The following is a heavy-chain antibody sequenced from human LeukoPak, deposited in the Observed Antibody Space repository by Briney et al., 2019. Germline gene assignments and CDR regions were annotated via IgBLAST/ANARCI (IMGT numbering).Heavy chain of an antibody. Sequence: PSQTLSLTCTVSGGSLSSGGYYWSWIRQHPGTGLEWLGYIYYSGSTYYNPSLKSRVTISVDTSKNQFSLKLSSVTAADTAVYYCARVRACSSTSCYAVPPFQGFDPWGQGTLVTVSS. CDR1: GGSLSSGGYY. D-gene: IGHD2-2*01. CDR2: IYYSGST. J-gene: IGHJ5*02. CDR3: ARVRACSSTSCYAVPPFQGFDP. V-gene: IGHV4-31*03.